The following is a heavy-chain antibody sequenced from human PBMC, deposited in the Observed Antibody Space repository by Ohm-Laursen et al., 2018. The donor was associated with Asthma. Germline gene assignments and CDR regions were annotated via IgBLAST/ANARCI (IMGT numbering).Heavy chain of an antibody. D-gene: IGHD2-2*02. J-gene: IGHJ3*01. V-gene: IGHV2-5*02. Sequence: TQTLTLTSSFSGFSLSTSGVAVGWIRQPPGKALEWLALIYWDDDKRYSPSLTSRLTITKDTSKNQVVLTMTNMDPVDTATYYCAHTVCSSSCYTGFDFWGQGTVVTVSS. CDR2: IYWDDDK. CDR1: GFSLSTSGVA. CDR3: AHTVCSSSCYTGFDF.